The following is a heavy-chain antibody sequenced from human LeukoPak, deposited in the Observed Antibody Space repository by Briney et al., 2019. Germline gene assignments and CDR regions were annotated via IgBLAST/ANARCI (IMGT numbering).Heavy chain of an antibody. J-gene: IGHJ3*02. Sequence: PSETLSLTCTVSGGSISSYYWSWIRQPPGKGLEWIGYIYYSGSTNYNPSLKSRVTISVDTSKNQFSLKLSSVTAADTAVYYCAAEGYCSGGSCYSNAFDIWGQGTMVTVSS. CDR1: GGSISSYY. D-gene: IGHD2-15*01. V-gene: IGHV4-59*01. CDR3: AAEGYCSGGSCYSNAFDI. CDR2: IYYSGST.